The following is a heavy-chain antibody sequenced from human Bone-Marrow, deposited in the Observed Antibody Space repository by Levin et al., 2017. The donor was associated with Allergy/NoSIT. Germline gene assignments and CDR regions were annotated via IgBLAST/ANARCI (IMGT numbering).Heavy chain of an antibody. CDR2: ISSSSSYI. D-gene: IGHD4-11*01. Sequence: PGGSLRLSCAASGFTFSSYSMNWVRQAPGKGLEWVSSISSSSSYIYYADSVKGRFTISRDNAKNSLYLQMNSLRAEDTAVYYCARDLRNYGFRNLDYWGQGTLVTVSS. CDR1: GFTFSSYS. CDR3: ARDLRNYGFRNLDY. V-gene: IGHV3-21*01. J-gene: IGHJ4*02.